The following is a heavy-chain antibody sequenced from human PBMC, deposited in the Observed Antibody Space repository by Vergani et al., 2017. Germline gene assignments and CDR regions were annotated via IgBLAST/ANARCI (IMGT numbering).Heavy chain of an antibody. Sequence: QVQLQQWGAGLLKPSETLSLTCAVYGGSFSGYYWSWIRQPPGKGLEWIGEINHSGSTNYNPSLKSRVTISVDTSKNQFSLKLSSVTAADTAVYYCASGTYDYDSSGFDYWGQGTLVTVSS. V-gene: IGHV4-34*01. CDR3: ASGTYDYDSSGFDY. D-gene: IGHD3-22*01. CDR1: GGSFSGYY. CDR2: INHSGST. J-gene: IGHJ4*02.